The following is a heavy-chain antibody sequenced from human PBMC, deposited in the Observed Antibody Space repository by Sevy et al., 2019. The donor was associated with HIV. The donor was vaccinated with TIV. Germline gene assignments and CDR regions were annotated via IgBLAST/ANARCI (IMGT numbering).Heavy chain of an antibody. CDR1: GFTFSSYW. CDR2: INSDGSST. J-gene: IGHJ4*02. V-gene: IGHV3-74*01. CDR3: ARDSSAADSSGYYWVDY. Sequence: GSLRLSCAASGFTFSSYWMHWVRQAPGKGLVWVSRINSDGSSTSYADSVKGRFTISRDNAKNTLYLQMNSLRAEDTAVYYCARDSSAADSSGYYWVDYWGQGTLVTVSS. D-gene: IGHD3-22*01.